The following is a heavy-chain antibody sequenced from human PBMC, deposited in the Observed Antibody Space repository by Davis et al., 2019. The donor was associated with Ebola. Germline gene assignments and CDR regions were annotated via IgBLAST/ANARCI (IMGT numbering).Heavy chain of an antibody. CDR1: GFNFNSYG. V-gene: IGHV3-33*03. J-gene: IGHJ4*02. D-gene: IGHD5-12*01. Sequence: GGSLRLSCAASGFNFNSYGMHWVRQAPGKGLEWLAVIWYDGSLNYYADSVKGRFTISRDNSKKTVFLQMNSLRAEDKAVYYCARFKVAPGQGDFDFWGQGTLVTVSS. CDR3: ARFKVAPGQGDFDF. CDR2: IWYDGSLN.